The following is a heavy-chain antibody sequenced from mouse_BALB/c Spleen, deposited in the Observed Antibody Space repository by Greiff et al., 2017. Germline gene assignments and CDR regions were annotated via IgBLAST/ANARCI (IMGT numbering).Heavy chain of an antibody. V-gene: IGHV1-69*02. J-gene: IGHJ2*01. Sequence: QVQLKESGAELVRPGASVKLSCKASGYTFTSYWINWVKQRPGQGLEWIGNIYPSDSYTNYNQKFKDKATLTVDKSSSTAYMQLSSPTSEDSAVYYCTRGDGYYGYWGQGTTLTVAS. D-gene: IGHD2-3*01. CDR1: GYTFTSYW. CDR2: IYPSDSYT. CDR3: TRGDGYYGY.